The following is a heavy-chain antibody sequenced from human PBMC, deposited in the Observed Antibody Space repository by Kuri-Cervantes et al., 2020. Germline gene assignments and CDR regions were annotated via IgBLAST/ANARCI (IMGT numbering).Heavy chain of an antibody. V-gene: IGHV4-31*02. CDR2: IYYTGNT. CDR3: ARDWDRTTLYYYYGMDV. CDR1: GGSIRSSGYY. D-gene: IGHD1-14*01. Sequence: LRLSCIVSGGSIRSSGYYWSWIRQHPGKGLEWIGYIYYTGNTYYNPSLKSRVVISVDTSKNQFSLKLNSVTAADTAVYYCARDWDRTTLYYYYGMDVWGQGTTVTVSS. J-gene: IGHJ6*02.